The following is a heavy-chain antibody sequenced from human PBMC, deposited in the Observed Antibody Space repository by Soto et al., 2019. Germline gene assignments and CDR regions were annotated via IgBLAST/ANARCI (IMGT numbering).Heavy chain of an antibody. CDR1: GFTFRNHA. CDR3: ARDQGVVIIKDH. CDR2: IWDDGTSK. J-gene: IGHJ4*02. V-gene: IGHV3-33*08. D-gene: IGHD2-8*01. Sequence: QVQLVESGGGVGQPGRSLRLSCAASGFTFRNHAMHWVRQAPGKGLEWVGLIWDDGTSKYYADSVKGRFTISRDNSENTLYLEMNSLRVEDTAIYYCARDQGVVIIKDHWGQGTLVTVSS.